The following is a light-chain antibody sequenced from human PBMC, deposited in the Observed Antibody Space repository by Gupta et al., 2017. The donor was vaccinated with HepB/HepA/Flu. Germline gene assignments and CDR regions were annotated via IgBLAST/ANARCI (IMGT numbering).Light chain of an antibody. CDR2: GIS. CDR3: HQYGSTPRT. Sequence: DIVLTQSPGTLSLSPGERATLSCRASQRVTSNYLAWYQQKPGQDPRLLIYGISNRATGIPDRFSGSGSGTDFTLTISRLEPEDFAVYYCHQYGSTPRTFGQGTKVKIK. J-gene: IGKJ1*01. V-gene: IGKV3-20*01. CDR1: QRVTSNY.